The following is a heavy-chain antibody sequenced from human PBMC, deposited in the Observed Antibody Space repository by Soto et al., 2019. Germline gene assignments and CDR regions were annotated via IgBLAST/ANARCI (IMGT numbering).Heavy chain of an antibody. CDR2: ISPFNGNT. V-gene: IGHV1-18*01. J-gene: IGHJ6*02. Sequence: ASVKVSWKSSGYPFTHYGSTWIRQAPEQGLEWMGWISPFNGNTNYGQTLQGRVTITRDMSTSTAYMQVSSVRSEDTAVYYCAAEGEYYDSSDIYRYNGMDVWGQGTTVTVSS. CDR1: GYPFTHYG. CDR3: AAEGEYYDSSDIYRYNGMDV. D-gene: IGHD3-22*01.